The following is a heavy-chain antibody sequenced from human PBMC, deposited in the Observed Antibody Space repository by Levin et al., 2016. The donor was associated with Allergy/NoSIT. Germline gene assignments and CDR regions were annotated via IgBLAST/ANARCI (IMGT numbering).Heavy chain of an antibody. J-gene: IGHJ6*02. V-gene: IGHV1-69*01. D-gene: IGHD2-2*01. Sequence: WVRQAPGQGLEWMGGIIPIFGTANYAQKFQGRVTITADESTSTAYMELSSLRSEDTAVYYCARVTISEKASYYYYGMDVWGQGTTVTVSS. CDR2: IIPIFGTA. CDR3: ARVTISEKASYYYYGMDV.